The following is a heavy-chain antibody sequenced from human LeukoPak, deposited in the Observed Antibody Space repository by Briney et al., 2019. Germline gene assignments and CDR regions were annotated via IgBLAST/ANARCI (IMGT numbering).Heavy chain of an antibody. CDR2: ISGSGGST. J-gene: IGHJ4*02. CDR1: GFTFSSYA. CDR3: AKVAKYYYGSETYYFFEH. V-gene: IGHV3-23*01. D-gene: IGHD3-10*01. Sequence: GGSLRLSCAASGFTFSSYAMSWVRQAPGKGLERVSAISGSGGSTYYADSVKGRFTISRDNAKNSLFLQMNSLRVEDTAVYYCAKVAKYYYGSETYYFFEHWGQGTPVTASS.